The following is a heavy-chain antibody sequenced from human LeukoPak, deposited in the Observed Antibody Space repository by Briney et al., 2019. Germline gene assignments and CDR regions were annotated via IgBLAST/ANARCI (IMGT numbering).Heavy chain of an antibody. J-gene: IGHJ4*02. CDR1: GYTFTGYY. Sequence: GASVKVSCKASGYTFTGYYVHWVRQAPGQGLEWMGWINPNSGGTNYAQKFQGRVTMTRDTSISTAYMELSRLRSDDTAVYYCARDHGSGSYYADYWGQGTLVTVSS. V-gene: IGHV1-2*02. CDR3: ARDHGSGSYYADY. CDR2: INPNSGGT. D-gene: IGHD3-10*01.